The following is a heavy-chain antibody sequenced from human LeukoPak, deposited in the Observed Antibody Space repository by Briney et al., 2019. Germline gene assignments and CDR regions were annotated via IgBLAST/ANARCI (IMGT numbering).Heavy chain of an antibody. Sequence: SETLSLTCAVSGGSISSGGYSWSWIRQPPGKGLEWIGYIYHSGSTYYNPSLKSRVTISVDTSKNQFSLKLSSVTAADTAVYYCARATRHSSYFDYWGQGTLVTVSS. V-gene: IGHV4-30-2*01. J-gene: IGHJ4*02. CDR3: ARATRHSSYFDY. CDR1: GGSISSGGYS. CDR2: IYHSGST. D-gene: IGHD6-6*01.